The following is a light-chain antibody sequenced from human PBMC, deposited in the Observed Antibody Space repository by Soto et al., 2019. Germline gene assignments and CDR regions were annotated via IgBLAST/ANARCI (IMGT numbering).Light chain of an antibody. J-gene: IGLJ1*01. CDR1: SSDVGGYDY. CDR2: GVS. Sequence: QSVLTQPASVSGSPGQSITISCTGTSSDVGGYDYVSWYQQHPGKAPKLMIYGVSNRPSGVSNRFSGSRSGNTAPLTISGLQAEDEADYYCSSFAAGKTDVFGTGTKLTVL. V-gene: IGLV2-14*01. CDR3: SSFAAGKTDV.